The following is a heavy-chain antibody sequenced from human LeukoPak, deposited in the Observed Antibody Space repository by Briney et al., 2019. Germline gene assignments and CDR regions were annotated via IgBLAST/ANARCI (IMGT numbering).Heavy chain of an antibody. CDR3: ARVLVRGVIIHGSSAFDI. J-gene: IGHJ3*02. Sequence: ASVKVSCKASGYTFTGYYMHWVRQAPGQGLEWMGWINPNSGGTNYAQKFQGRVTMTRDTSISTAYMELSRLRSDDTAVYYCARVLVRGVIIHGSSAFDIWGQGQWSPSLQ. D-gene: IGHD3-10*01. CDR2: INPNSGGT. CDR1: GYTFTGYY. V-gene: IGHV1-2*02.